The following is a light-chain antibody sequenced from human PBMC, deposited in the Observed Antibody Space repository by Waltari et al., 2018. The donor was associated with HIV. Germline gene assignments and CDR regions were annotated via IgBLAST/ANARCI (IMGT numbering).Light chain of an antibody. V-gene: IGKV2-28*01. CDR1: EALLKSNGYIS. CDR2: LVT. J-gene: IGKJ4*01. Sequence: DIVMTQSPVSLPVTPGEPASISCRSSEALLKSNGYISFDWYLQKPGQSPQLLIYLVTYRASGVPDRFSASGSATDFTLKISRVEAEDVGVYYCMQALEAPLTFGEGTKVEIK. CDR3: MQALEAPLT.